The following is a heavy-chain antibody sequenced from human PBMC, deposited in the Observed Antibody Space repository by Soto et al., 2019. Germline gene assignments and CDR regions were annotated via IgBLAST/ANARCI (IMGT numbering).Heavy chain of an antibody. CDR3: ARVDSSSWYVGYYYMDV. Sequence: ASVKVSCKASGYTFTSYGISWVRQAPGQGLEWMGLISAYNGNTNYAQKLQGRVTMTTDTSTSTAYMELRSLRSDDTAVYYCARVDSSSWYVGYYYMDVWGKGTTVTVSS. D-gene: IGHD6-13*01. V-gene: IGHV1-18*01. CDR2: ISAYNGNT. CDR1: GYTFTSYG. J-gene: IGHJ6*03.